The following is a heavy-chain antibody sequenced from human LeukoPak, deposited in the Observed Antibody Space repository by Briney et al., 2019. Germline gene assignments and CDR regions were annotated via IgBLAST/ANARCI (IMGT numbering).Heavy chain of an antibody. V-gene: IGHV4-34*01. Sequence: SXTLSLACAVYGGSFSGYYWSWIRQPPGKGLEWIGEINHSGSTNYNPSLKSRVTISVDTSKNQFSLKLSSVTAADTAVYYCARACYDFWSGYFDYWGQGTLVTVSS. CDR3: ARACYDFWSGYFDY. J-gene: IGHJ4*02. CDR1: GGSFSGYY. D-gene: IGHD3-3*01. CDR2: INHSGST.